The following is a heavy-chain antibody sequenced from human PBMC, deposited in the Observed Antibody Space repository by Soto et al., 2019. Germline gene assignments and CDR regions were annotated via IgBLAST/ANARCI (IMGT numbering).Heavy chain of an antibody. CDR3: AIRGGSQWLQF. CDR1: GYSFTSYW. V-gene: IGHV5-51*01. J-gene: IGHJ4*02. Sequence: GESLKISCKGSGYSFTSYWIGWVRQVPGKGLESMGIIYTGDSDTRYSPSFQGQVTISADKSISTAYLQWSSLKASDTAIHYCAIRGGSQWLQFWCQGTLVTVSS. D-gene: IGHD6-19*01. CDR2: IYTGDSDT.